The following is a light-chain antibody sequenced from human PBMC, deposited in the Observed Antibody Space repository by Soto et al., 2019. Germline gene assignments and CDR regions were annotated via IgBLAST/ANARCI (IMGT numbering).Light chain of an antibody. J-gene: IGKJ1*01. CDR2: AAS. CDR1: QSINTS. CDR3: QQSYNTPRT. V-gene: IGKV1-39*01. Sequence: DILMTQSPSSLSASVGYRVTIPCRASQSINTSLNWYQQKPGKAPKLLIYAASSLQSGVPSRFSGSGSGTDFTLTISSLQPEDFATYFCQQSYNTPRTFGQGTKVEI.